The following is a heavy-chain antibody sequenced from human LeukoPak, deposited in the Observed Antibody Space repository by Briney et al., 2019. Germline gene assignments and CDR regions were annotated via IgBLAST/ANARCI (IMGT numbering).Heavy chain of an antibody. Sequence: GESLKISCKGSGYIFTTYWIGWVRQMPGKGLEWMGIISPGDSDTRYSPSFQGQATISADKSITTSYLQWSSLKASDTAMYYCARRYRSGLYDYFDYWGQGTLVTVSS. V-gene: IGHV5-51*01. D-gene: IGHD6-19*01. CDR2: ISPGDSDT. J-gene: IGHJ4*02. CDR3: ARRYRSGLYDYFDY. CDR1: GYIFTTYW.